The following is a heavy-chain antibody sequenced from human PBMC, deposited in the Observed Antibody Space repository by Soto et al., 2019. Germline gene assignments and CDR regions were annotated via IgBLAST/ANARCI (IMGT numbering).Heavy chain of an antibody. D-gene: IGHD4-17*01. Sequence: EASVKVSCKASGYTFTSYDINWVRQATGQGLEWMGWMNPNSGNTGYAQKFQGRVTMTRNTSISTAYMELSSLRSEDTAVYYCARVRIQLRRRPYYYYMDVWGKGTTVTVSS. CDR1: GYTFTSYD. CDR2: MNPNSGNT. V-gene: IGHV1-8*01. CDR3: ARVRIQLRRRPYYYYMDV. J-gene: IGHJ6*03.